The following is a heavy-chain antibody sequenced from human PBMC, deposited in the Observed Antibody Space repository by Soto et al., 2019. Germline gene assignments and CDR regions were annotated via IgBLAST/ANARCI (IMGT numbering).Heavy chain of an antibody. CDR1: GGTFSSYA. CDR2: IIPIFGTA. CDR3: ARELDYYGSGSGDY. Sequence: QVQLVQSGAEVKKPGSSVKVSCKASGGTFSSYAISWVRQAPGQGLEWMGGIIPIFGTANYAQKFQGRVTITADESKGTAYVELSRLRSEYTAVYYCARELDYYGSGSGDYWGQGTLVTVSS. J-gene: IGHJ4*02. V-gene: IGHV1-69*12. D-gene: IGHD3-10*01.